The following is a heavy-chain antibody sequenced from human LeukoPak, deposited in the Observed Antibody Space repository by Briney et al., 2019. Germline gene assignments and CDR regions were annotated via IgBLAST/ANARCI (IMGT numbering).Heavy chain of an antibody. CDR1: GFTVSSNY. D-gene: IGHD5-24*01. CDR2: IYGGGNI. Sequence: GSLRLSCAASGFTVSSNYMNWVRQAPGKGLEWVSVIYGGGNIYYADSVKGRFTISRDNSKNTLYLQMNSLRAEDTAVYYCARGAGYNSPYFFDYWGQGTLVTVPS. V-gene: IGHV3-53*01. J-gene: IGHJ4*02. CDR3: ARGAGYNSPYFFDY.